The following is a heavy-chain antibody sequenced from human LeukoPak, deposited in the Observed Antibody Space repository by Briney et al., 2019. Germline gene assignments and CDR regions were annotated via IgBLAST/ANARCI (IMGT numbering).Heavy chain of an antibody. D-gene: IGHD3-22*01. J-gene: IGHJ3*02. CDR2: MYSGGTT. V-gene: IGHV3-53*01. CDR3: ASPSSGQSFDI. Sequence: PGGSLKLSCAASGFTVSNNYMNWVRQAQGKGLEWVSVMYSGGTTYYADSVKGRFSVSRDKSKNTVFLQMSSLRAEDTAVYYCASPSSGQSFDIWGQGTTVTVSS. CDR1: GFTVSNNY.